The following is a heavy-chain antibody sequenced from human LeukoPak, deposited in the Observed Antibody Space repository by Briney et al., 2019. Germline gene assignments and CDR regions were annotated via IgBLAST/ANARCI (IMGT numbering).Heavy chain of an antibody. CDR2: ISYDGSNK. Sequence: GGSLRVSCAASGFTFSSYAMHWVRQAPGKGREWVAVISYDGSNKYYADSVKGRFTISRDNSKNTLYLQMNSLRAEDTAVYYCAREKYGGLDYWGQGTLVTVSS. CDR1: GFTFSSYA. V-gene: IGHV3-30*01. CDR3: AREKYGGLDY. D-gene: IGHD4-23*01. J-gene: IGHJ4*02.